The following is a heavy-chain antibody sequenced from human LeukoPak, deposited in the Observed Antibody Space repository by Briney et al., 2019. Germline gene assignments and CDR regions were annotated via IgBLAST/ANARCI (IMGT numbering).Heavy chain of an antibody. J-gene: IGHJ3*02. Sequence: GGSLRLSCAASGFTFSDYYMSWIRQAPGKGLEWVSFISSSGSYTMSAGSVKGRFTISRDNAKNSLYLQMNSLRAEDTAGYYCARGRVGALLHALDIWGQGTLVAVSS. CDR3: ARGRVGALLHALDI. D-gene: IGHD1-26*01. CDR2: ISSSGSYT. V-gene: IGHV3-11*05. CDR1: GFTFSDYY.